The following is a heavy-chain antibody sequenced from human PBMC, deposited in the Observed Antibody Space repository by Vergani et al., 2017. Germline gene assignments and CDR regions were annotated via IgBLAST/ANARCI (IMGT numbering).Heavy chain of an antibody. Sequence: QVQLVESGGGEVQPGRSLRLSCSAAGFPFSDYGVHWVRQAPGKGLEWVSVISYDGSNKYYADSVKGRFTISRDNSKNTLYLQMNSLRAEDTAVYYCAGGGGPTGDSVYYYYMDVWGKGTTVTVSS. J-gene: IGHJ6*03. CDR1: GFPFSDYG. V-gene: IGHV3-30*03. CDR2: ISYDGSNK. CDR3: AGGGGPTGDSVYYYYMDV. D-gene: IGHD7-27*01.